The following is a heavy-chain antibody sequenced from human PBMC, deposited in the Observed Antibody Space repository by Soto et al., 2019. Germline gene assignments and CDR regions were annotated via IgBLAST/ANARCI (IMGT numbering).Heavy chain of an antibody. CDR3: AKSKGSVTPDAY. D-gene: IGHD3-10*01. V-gene: IGHV3-23*01. J-gene: IGHJ4*02. CDR1: EFPFSNYA. CDR2: ISDSGAKT. Sequence: EVQLLESGGGLVQPGGSLRLSCAASEFPFSNYAMSWVRQAPGKGLEWVSAISDSGAKTYYADSVKGRFTISRDNSRNTLYLQMNSLRVEDTAVYYCAKSKGSVTPDAYWGQGTLVTVSS.